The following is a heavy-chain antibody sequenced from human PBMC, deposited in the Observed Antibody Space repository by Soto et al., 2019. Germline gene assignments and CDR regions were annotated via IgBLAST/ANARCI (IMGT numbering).Heavy chain of an antibody. CDR2: IYYSGST. CDR3: ARVLSDYEDYGMDV. V-gene: IGHV4-31*03. J-gene: IGHJ6*02. D-gene: IGHD4-17*01. CDR1: GGSISSGGYY. Sequence: PSETLSLTCTVSGGSISSGGYYWSWIRQHPGKGLEWIGYIYYSGSTYYNPSLKSRVTISVDTSKNQFSLKLSSVTAADTAVYYCARVLSDYEDYGMDVWGQGTTVTVSS.